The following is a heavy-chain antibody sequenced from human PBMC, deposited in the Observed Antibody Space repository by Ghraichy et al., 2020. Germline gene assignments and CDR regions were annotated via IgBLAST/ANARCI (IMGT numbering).Heavy chain of an antibody. CDR1: GGSMGGYY. Sequence: LETLSLTCNVSGGSMGGYYWSWIRQPPGKGLEWIGYINDSGNTKFNPSLKSRVTISIATSKKQFSLRLNSMTAADTAVYYCARADGYCSGGTCLAYYLDHWGQGTLVTVPS. V-gene: IGHV4-59*01. CDR3: ARADGYCSGGTCLAYYLDH. CDR2: INDSGNT. J-gene: IGHJ4*02. D-gene: IGHD2-15*01.